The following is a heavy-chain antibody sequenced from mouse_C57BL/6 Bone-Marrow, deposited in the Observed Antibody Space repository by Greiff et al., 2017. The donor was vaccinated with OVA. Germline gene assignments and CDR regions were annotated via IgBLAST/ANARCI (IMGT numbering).Heavy chain of an antibody. D-gene: IGHD1-1*01. J-gene: IGHJ4*01. Sequence: QVQLQQSGAELARPGASVKMSCKASGYTFTSYTMHWVKQRPGQGLEWIGYINPSSGYTKYNQKFKDKATLTADKSSSTAYMQLSSLTSEDSAVYNCARLNYDDGSSCRYYYAMDYWGQGTSVTVSS. CDR1: GYTFTSYT. V-gene: IGHV1-4*01. CDR3: ARLNYDDGSSCRYYYAMDY. CDR2: INPSSGYT.